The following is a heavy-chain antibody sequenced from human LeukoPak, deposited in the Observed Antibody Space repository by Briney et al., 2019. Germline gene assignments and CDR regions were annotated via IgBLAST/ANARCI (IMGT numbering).Heavy chain of an antibody. D-gene: IGHD3-10*01. CDR3: ATLGDYDAFDI. V-gene: IGHV4-34*01. CDR2: INHSGST. Sequence: SETLSLTCAVYGGSFSGYYWSWIRQPPGKGLERIGEINHSGSTNYNPSLKSRVTISVDTSKNQFSLKLSSVTAADTAVYYCATLGDYDAFDIWGQGTMVTVSS. J-gene: IGHJ3*02. CDR1: GGSFSGYY.